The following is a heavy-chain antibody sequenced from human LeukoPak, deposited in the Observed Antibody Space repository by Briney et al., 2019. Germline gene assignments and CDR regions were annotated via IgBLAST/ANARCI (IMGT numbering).Heavy chain of an antibody. CDR1: GFTFSNYA. V-gene: IGHV3-30*01. CDR3: ARDSTYYYDSGSSGPHYFDN. CDR2: ISSGGTYK. D-gene: IGHD3-10*01. Sequence: GKSLRLSCAASGFTFSNYAMRWVRQAPGKGLEWVSLISSGGTYKYYADSVKGRFSISRDNSKNTLYLQLNRLRAEDTAVYYCARDSTYYYDSGSSGPHYFDNWGQGTLVTVSS. J-gene: IGHJ4*02.